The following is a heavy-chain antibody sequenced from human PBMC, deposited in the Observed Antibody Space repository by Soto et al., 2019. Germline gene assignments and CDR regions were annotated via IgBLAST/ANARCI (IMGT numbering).Heavy chain of an antibody. D-gene: IGHD3-16*01. CDR1: GFTFSSYS. J-gene: IGHJ6*01. CDR2: ISYDGNNQ. V-gene: IGHV3-30-3*01. Sequence: GGSLRLSCAASGFTFSSYSMHWVRQAPCKGLEWVAVISYDGNNQYYTDSVKGRFTISRDNSKNTLDLQMNSLRREDTAVYYCARDDWGYYGMEVWGQGTRVTVS. CDR3: ARDDWGYYGMEV.